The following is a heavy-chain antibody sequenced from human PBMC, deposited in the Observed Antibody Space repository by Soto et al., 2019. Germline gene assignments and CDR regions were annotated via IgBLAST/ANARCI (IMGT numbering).Heavy chain of an antibody. CDR2: FDPEDGET. Sequence: GASVKVSCKVSGYTLTELSMHWVRQAPGKGLEWMGGFDPEDGETIYAQKFQGRVTMTEDTSTDTAYMELSSLRSEDTAVYYCATATTRVNYYYYMDVWGKGTTVTVSS. V-gene: IGHV1-24*01. CDR1: GYTLTELS. CDR3: ATATTRVNYYYYMDV. J-gene: IGHJ6*03. D-gene: IGHD5-18*01.